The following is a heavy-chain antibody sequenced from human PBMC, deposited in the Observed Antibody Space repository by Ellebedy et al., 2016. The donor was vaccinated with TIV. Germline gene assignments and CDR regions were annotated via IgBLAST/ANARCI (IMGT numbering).Heavy chain of an antibody. CDR2: IYYSGST. V-gene: IGHV4-59*01. J-gene: IGHJ6*02. Sequence: MPSETLSLTCTVSGGSISSYYWSWIRQPPGKGLEWNGYIYYSGSTNYNPSLKSRVTISVDTSKNQFSLKLSSVTAADTAVYYCAKGEVTLYYYGMDVWGQGTTVTVSS. CDR1: GGSISSYY. CDR3: AKGEVTLYYYGMDV.